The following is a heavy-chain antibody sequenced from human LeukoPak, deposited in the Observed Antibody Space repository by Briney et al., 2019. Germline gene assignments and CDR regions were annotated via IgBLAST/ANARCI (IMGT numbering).Heavy chain of an antibody. V-gene: IGHV1-18*01. CDR1: GGTFSSYA. J-gene: IGHJ3*02. D-gene: IGHD2-2*02. CDR3: ARDIPRVARYAFDI. CDR2: ISAYNGNT. Sequence: ASVKVSCKASGGTFSSYAISWVRQAPGQGLEWMGWISAYNGNTNYAQKLQGRVTMTTDTSTSTAYMELRSLRSDDTAVYYCARDIPRVARYAFDIWGQGTMVTVSS.